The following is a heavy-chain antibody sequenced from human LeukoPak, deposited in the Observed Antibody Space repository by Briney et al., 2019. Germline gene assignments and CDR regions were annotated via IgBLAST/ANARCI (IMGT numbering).Heavy chain of an antibody. J-gene: IGHJ5*02. CDR2: MKEDGSDI. D-gene: IGHD4-17*01. CDR1: GFTFDDYT. V-gene: IGHV3-7*03. CDR3: TKDPNGDYVGAFDP. Sequence: QPGGSLRLSCAASGFTFDDYTMSWVRQAPGKGLEWVAKMKEDGSDIHYVDSVRGRFSISRDNAKDSLYLQMNSLRAEDTAVYYCTKDPNGDYVGAFDPWGQGTLVTVSS.